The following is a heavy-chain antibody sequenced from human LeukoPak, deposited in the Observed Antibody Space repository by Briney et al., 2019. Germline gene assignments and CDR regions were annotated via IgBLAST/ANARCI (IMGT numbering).Heavy chain of an antibody. CDR1: RGTFCSYA. Sequence: ASVKVSCMASRGTFCSYAISWVRPAPGQGVEWMGRIFLIFGTANYAQKLQGGVTLTTDKSTSTAYMELSSLRSEDTAVYYCAAPSGSQNAFDIWGQGTMLTVSS. D-gene: IGHD1-26*01. J-gene: IGHJ3*02. V-gene: IGHV1-69*05. CDR2: IFLIFGTA. CDR3: AAPSGSQNAFDI.